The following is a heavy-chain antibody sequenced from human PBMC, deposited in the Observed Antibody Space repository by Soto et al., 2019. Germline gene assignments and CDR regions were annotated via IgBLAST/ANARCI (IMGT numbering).Heavy chain of an antibody. CDR2: IYDSGST. CDR1: GGSISSSSYY. D-gene: IGHD6-13*01. V-gene: IGHV4-39*01. CDR3: ATRGSSSWYGY. J-gene: IGHJ4*02. Sequence: QLQLQESGPGLVKPSETLSLTCTVSGGSISSSSYYWGWIRQPPGKGLEWIGRIYDSGSTYFNPSLKSRVTISVDTSKNQFSLKLSSVTAADTPVYYFATRGSSSWYGYWGQGTLVTVSS.